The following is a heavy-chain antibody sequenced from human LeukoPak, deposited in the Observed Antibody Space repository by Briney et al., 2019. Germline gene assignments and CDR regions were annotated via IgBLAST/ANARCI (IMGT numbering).Heavy chain of an antibody. V-gene: IGHV1-2*02. CDR1: GYTFSDYY. J-gene: IGHJ4*02. CDR2: INPKSGGT. Sequence: ASVKVSCKASGYTFSDYYMHWVRQAPGQGLEWMGWINPKSGGTNSAQTFQGRVTMTRDTSISTAYMELSSLRSDDTAVYYCARDLVFGYSGYDLIYWGQGTLVAVSS. CDR3: ARDLVFGYSGYDLIY. D-gene: IGHD5-12*01.